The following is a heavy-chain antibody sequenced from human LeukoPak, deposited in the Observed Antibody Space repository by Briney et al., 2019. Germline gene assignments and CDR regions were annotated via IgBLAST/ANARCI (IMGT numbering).Heavy chain of an antibody. Sequence: SETLSLTCTVSGGSMNSYYWSWIRQPPGKGLEWIAYIYYSGSTNYNPSLKSRVTMSVDTSKNQFSLKLSSVTAADTAVYYCARERIVVVPAAIGNYYYYYMDVWGKGTTVTVSS. CDR1: GGSMNSYY. CDR2: IYYSGST. J-gene: IGHJ6*03. CDR3: ARERIVVVPAAIGNYYYYYMDV. V-gene: IGHV4-59*12. D-gene: IGHD2-2*01.